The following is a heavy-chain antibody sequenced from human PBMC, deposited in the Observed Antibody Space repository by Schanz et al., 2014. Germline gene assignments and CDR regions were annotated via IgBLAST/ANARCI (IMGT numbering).Heavy chain of an antibody. CDR3: ARVHIATYHYNSPGAFDI. D-gene: IGHD3-10*01. V-gene: IGHV1-18*01. CDR2: INAHTGNT. Sequence: QVQLVQSGAEVRKPGASVKVSCKASGYIFGSHGMTWVRQAPGQGPELMGWINAHTGNTQYAQKFQGRVNMTRDTVTTTAHLELTRLRTDDTAIYYCARVHIATYHYNSPGAFDIWGQGTRVTVSS. CDR1: GYIFGSHG. J-gene: IGHJ3*02.